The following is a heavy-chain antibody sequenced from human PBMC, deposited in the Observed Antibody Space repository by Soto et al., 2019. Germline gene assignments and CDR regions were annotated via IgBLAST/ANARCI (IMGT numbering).Heavy chain of an antibody. CDR2: ISYDGSNK. D-gene: IGHD1-26*01. J-gene: IGHJ4*02. CDR3: AKEGGSGSYPDFDY. CDR1: GFTFSSYG. Sequence: QVQLMESGGGVVQPGRSLRLSCAASGFTFSSYGMHWVRQAPGKGLEWVAVISYDGSNKYYAASVKGRFTISRDNSKNTLYLQTNSLRAEDTAVYYCAKEGGSGSYPDFDYWAQGTLVTVSS. V-gene: IGHV3-30*18.